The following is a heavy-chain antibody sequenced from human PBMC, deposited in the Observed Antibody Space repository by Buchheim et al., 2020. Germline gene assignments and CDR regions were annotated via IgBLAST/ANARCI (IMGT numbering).Heavy chain of an antibody. CDR3: AREDDYHYYGMDV. V-gene: IGHV4-34*01. CDR1: GGSFSGYY. J-gene: IGHJ6*04. D-gene: IGHD2-15*01. Sequence: QVQLQQWGAGLLKPSETLSLTCAVYGGSFSGYYWSWIRQPPGKGLEWIGEINHSGSTNYNPSLKSRVTISVDTSKNQFSLKLSSVTAADTAVYYCAREDDYHYYGMDVWGKGTT. CDR2: INHSGST.